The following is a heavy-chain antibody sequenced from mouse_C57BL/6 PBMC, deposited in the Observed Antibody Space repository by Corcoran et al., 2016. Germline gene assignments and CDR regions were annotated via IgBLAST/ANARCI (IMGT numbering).Heavy chain of an antibody. CDR3: ARSAYYSNYDAMDY. J-gene: IGHJ4*01. CDR2: IYPGDGDT. D-gene: IGHD2-5*01. CDR1: GYAFSSYW. V-gene: IGHV1-80*01. Sequence: QVQLQQSGAELVKPGASVKISCKASGYAFSSYWMNWVKQRPGKGLEWIGQIYPGDGDTNYNGKFKGKATLTADKSSSTAYMQLSSLTSEDSAVYCCARSAYYSNYDAMDYWGQGTSVTVSS.